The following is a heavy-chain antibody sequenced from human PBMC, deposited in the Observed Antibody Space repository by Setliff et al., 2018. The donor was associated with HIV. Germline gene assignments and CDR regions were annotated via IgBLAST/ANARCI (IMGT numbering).Heavy chain of an antibody. Sequence: ASVKVSCKASGYTFSDYDVAWVRQAPGQGLEWMGWISGYSGHTSYAQKIQGRVTMTTDTSTSTAYMELRSLRSDDTAVYYCARDQTGVAAAAFGGGSAWSDEGFDIWGQGTMVTVSS. CDR3: ARDQTGVAAAAFGGGSAWSDEGFDI. CDR2: ISGYSGHT. CDR1: GYTFSDYD. V-gene: IGHV1-18*01. D-gene: IGHD6-13*01. J-gene: IGHJ3*02.